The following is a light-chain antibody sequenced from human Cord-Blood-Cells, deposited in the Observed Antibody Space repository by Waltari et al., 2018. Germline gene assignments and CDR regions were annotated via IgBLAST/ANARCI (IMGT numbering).Light chain of an antibody. V-gene: IGLV3-1*01. Sequence: SYELTQPPSVSVSPGQTASITCSGDKLGDKYACWYQQKPGQSPVLVIYHDSKRPSGIPERFSGSNSGNTATLTISGTQAMDEADYYCQVWDSSTVVFGGGTKLTVL. CDR3: QVWDSSTVV. J-gene: IGLJ2*01. CDR1: KLGDKY. CDR2: HDS.